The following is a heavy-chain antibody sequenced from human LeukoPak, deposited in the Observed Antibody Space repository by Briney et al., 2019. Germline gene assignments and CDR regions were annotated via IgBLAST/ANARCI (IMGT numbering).Heavy chain of an antibody. D-gene: IGHD3-10*01. CDR2: INHSGST. CDR1: GGSFSGYY. Sequence: PSETLSLTCAVYGGSFSGYYWSWIRQPPGKGLEWIGEINHSGSTNYNPSLKSRVTMSVDTSKNQFSLKLSPVTAADTAVYYCARKPRGDYYGSGSYYRYFDYWGQGTLVTVSS. J-gene: IGHJ4*02. V-gene: IGHV4-34*01. CDR3: ARKPRGDYYGSGSYYRYFDY.